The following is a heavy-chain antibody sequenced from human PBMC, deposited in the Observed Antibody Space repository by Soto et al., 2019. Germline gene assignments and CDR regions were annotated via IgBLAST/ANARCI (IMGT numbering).Heavy chain of an antibody. CDR3: AGGSDWYIHQ. D-gene: IGHD6-19*01. V-gene: IGHV3-7*01. CDR1: GFTFSSYW. CDR2: IKEDGSGK. Sequence: EVQLVESGGGLVQPGGSLRLSCAASGFTFSSYWMNWVRQAAGKGLEWVANIKEDGSGKYYVDSVKGQLTISRDNSKNSLYLQMNSLRREDTAVYYCAGGSDWYIHQWGQATLVTVSS. J-gene: IGHJ1*01.